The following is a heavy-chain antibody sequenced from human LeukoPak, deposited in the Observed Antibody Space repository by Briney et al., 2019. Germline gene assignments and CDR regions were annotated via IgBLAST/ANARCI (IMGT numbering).Heavy chain of an antibody. CDR2: IYYSGST. V-gene: IGHV4-39*01. D-gene: IGHD3-10*01. CDR1: GGSISSSSYY. CDR3: ARRVRFGELLTDYYYGMDV. Sequence: SETLSLTCTVSGGSISSSSYYWGWIRQPPGKGLEWIGSIYYSGSTNYNPSLKSRVTISVDTSKNQFSLKLSSVTAADTAVYYCARRVRFGELLTDYYYGMDVWGQGTTVTVSS. J-gene: IGHJ6*02.